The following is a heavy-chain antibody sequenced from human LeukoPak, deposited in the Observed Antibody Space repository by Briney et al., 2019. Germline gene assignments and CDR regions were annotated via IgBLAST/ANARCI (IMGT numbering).Heavy chain of an antibody. D-gene: IGHD2-15*01. J-gene: IGHJ4*02. Sequence: QPGGSLRLSCAASGFTFDDYAMHWVRQAPGKGLEWVSLISGDGGSTYYADSVKGLFTISRDNSKNSLYLQMNSLRTEDTALYYCAKDDCSGGSCYSVFDYWGQGTLVTVSS. CDR3: AKDDCSGGSCYSVFDY. CDR1: GFTFDDYA. V-gene: IGHV3-43*02. CDR2: ISGDGGST.